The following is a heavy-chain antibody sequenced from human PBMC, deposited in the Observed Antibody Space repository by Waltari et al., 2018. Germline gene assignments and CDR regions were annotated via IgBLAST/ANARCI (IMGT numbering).Heavy chain of an antibody. D-gene: IGHD3-10*01. CDR1: EITFSNYD. V-gene: IGHV3-13*01. CDR2: TGSGGDT. CDR3: TRWNPYYVAFDM. Sequence: EVQLAESGGDLVQPGGSLRLSCAASEITFSNYDIHWVRRRPGRGLGWDSVTGSGGDTYYGASVKGRFTVSRENAKKSVYLQMNSLRAEDTAVYYCTRWNPYYVAFDMWGQGTMVTVSS. J-gene: IGHJ3*02.